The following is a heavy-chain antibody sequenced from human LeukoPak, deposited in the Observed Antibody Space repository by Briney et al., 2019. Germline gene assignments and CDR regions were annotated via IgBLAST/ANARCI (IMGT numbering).Heavy chain of an antibody. V-gene: IGHV4-59*01. CDR1: GGSISSYY. D-gene: IGHD6-19*01. CDR2: IYYSGST. J-gene: IGHJ5*02. Sequence: SSETLSLTCTVSGGSISSYYWSWIRQPPGKGLEWIGYIYYSGSTNYNPSLKSRVTISVDTSKNQFSLKLSSVTAADTAVYYCARGVAVAFDPWGQGTLVTVSS. CDR3: ARGVAVAFDP.